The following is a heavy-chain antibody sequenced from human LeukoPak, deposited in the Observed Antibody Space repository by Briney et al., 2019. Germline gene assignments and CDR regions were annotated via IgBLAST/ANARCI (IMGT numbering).Heavy chain of an antibody. Sequence: ASVKVSCKXSGYTFTGNYMHWVRQAPGQGLEWMGRINPNSGGTNYSQKFQGRVTMTRDTSISTAYMELSRLRSDDTAVYYCARIEGRDGYNLWGQGTLVTVSS. CDR3: ARIEGRDGYNL. V-gene: IGHV1-2*06. D-gene: IGHD5-24*01. CDR1: GYTFTGNY. J-gene: IGHJ4*02. CDR2: INPNSGGT.